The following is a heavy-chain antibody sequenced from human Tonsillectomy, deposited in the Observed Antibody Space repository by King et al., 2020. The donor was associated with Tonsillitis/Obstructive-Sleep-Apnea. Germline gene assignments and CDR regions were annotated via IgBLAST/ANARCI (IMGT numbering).Heavy chain of an antibody. Sequence: QLVQSGAEVKKPGASVKVSCKASGYTFTGYYMHWVRQAPGQGLEWMGWINPNSGVTNYAQKFQGWVTMTRDTSISTAYMEVSRLRSDDTAVYYCARQSRHYWDSDYWGQGTLVTVSS. CDR3: ARQSRHYWDSDY. V-gene: IGHV1-2*04. D-gene: IGHD2-8*02. CDR2: INPNSGVT. J-gene: IGHJ4*02. CDR1: GYTFTGYY.